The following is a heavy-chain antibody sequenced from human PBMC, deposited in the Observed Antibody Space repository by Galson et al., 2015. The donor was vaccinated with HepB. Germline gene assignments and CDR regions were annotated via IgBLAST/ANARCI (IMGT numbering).Heavy chain of an antibody. Sequence: SVKVSCKASGGTFSSYAISWVRQAPGQGLEWMGGIIPIFGTANYAQKFQGRVTIAADESTSTAYMELSSLRSEDTAVYYCAVPSPRYYYDSSGSRPLDYWGQGTLVTVSS. J-gene: IGHJ4*02. CDR3: AVPSPRYYYDSSGSRPLDY. D-gene: IGHD3-22*01. CDR1: GGTFSSYA. CDR2: IIPIFGTA. V-gene: IGHV1-69*13.